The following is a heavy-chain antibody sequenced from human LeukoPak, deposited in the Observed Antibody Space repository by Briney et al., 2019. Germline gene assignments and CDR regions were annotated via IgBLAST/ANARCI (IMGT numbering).Heavy chain of an antibody. Sequence: GGSLRLSCAASGFTFNKYWMSWVRQAPGKGLEWVANIKEDGSEKYYVDSVKGRFTISRDIAKNSLYLQMNSLRAEDTAVYYCARDRPQQWLVRGQRGYYYYMDVWGKGTTVTISS. CDR1: GFTFNKYW. CDR3: ARDRPQQWLVRGQRGYYYYMDV. V-gene: IGHV3-7*01. J-gene: IGHJ6*03. D-gene: IGHD6-19*01. CDR2: IKEDGSEK.